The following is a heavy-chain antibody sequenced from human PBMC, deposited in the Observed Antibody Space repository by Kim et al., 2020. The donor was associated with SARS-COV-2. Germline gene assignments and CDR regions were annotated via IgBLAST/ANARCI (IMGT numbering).Heavy chain of an antibody. CDR3: ARDQGNYYDSSGYLTGIDY. J-gene: IGHJ4*02. CDR1: GFTFSDYY. D-gene: IGHD3-22*01. Sequence: GGSLRLSCAASGFTFSDYYMSWIRQAPGKGLEWVSYISSSGSTIYYADSVKGRFTISRDNAKNSLYLQMNSLRAEDTAVYYCARDQGNYYDSSGYLTGIDYWGQGTLVTVSS. CDR2: ISSSGSTI. V-gene: IGHV3-11*04.